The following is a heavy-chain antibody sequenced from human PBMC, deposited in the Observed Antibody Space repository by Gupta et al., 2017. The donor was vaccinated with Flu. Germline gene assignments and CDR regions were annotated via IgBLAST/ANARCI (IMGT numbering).Heavy chain of an antibody. D-gene: IGHD5-18*01. CDR2: ISSSGSTI. CDR3: ASFTGDTAMVTNGMDV. V-gene: IGHV3-48*03. Sequence: EVQLVESGGGLVQPGGSLRLSCAASGFTFSSYEMNWVRQAPGKGLEWVSYISSSGSTIYYADSVKGRFTISRDNAKNSLYLQMNSLRAEDTAVYYCASFTGDTAMVTNGMDVWGQGTTVTVSS. J-gene: IGHJ6*02. CDR1: GFTFSSYE.